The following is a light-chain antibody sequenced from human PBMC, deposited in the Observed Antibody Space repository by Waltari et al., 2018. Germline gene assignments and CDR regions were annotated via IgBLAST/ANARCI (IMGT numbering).Light chain of an antibody. CDR2: GAS. CDR3: QHYNNWPWT. CDR1: QSVSSN. V-gene: IGKV3-15*01. J-gene: IGKJ1*01. Sequence: EIVMTQSPATLSLPPGQIAPLSCRASQSVSSNLAWYQQKPGQAPRLLIYGASTRATGIPARFSGSGSGTEFTLTISSLQSEDFAVYYCQHYNNWPWTFGQGTKVEIK.